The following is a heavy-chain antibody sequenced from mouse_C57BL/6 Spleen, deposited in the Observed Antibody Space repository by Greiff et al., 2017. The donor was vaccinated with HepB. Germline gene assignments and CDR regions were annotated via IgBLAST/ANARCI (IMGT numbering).Heavy chain of an antibody. CDR1: GYAFSSSW. CDR3: ARNYYAQYYFDY. D-gene: IGHD2-1*01. Sequence: VQLQQSGPELVKPGASVKISCKASGYAFSSSWVNWVKQRPGKGLEWIGRIYPGDGDTNYNGKFKGKATLTADKSSSTAYMQLSSLTSEDSAVYFCARNYYAQYYFDYWGQGTTLTVSS. V-gene: IGHV1-82*01. CDR2: IYPGDGDT. J-gene: IGHJ2*01.